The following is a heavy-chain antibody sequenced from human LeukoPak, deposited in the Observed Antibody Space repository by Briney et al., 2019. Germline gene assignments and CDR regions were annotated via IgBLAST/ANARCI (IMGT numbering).Heavy chain of an antibody. CDR3: AKRSYYYYGMDV. J-gene: IGHJ6*02. CDR2: INHSGST. V-gene: IGHV4-34*01. CDR1: GGSFSGYY. Sequence: SETLSLTCAVYGGSFSGYYWSWIRQPPGKGLEWIGEINHSGSTNYNPSLKSRVTISVDTSKNQFSLKLSSVTAADTAVYYCAKRSYYYYGMDVWGQGTTVTVSS.